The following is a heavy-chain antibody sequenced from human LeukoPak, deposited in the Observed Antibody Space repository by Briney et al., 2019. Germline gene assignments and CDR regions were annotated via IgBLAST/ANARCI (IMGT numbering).Heavy chain of an antibody. J-gene: IGHJ4*02. V-gene: IGHV3-11*04. CDR3: AREQYSNYRFDY. D-gene: IGHD4-11*01. Sequence: GGSLRLSCAASGFTFSDYYMSWIRQAPGKGLEWVSYISSSGSTIYYADSVKGRFTISRDNAKNSLYPQMNSLRAEDTAVYYCAREQYSNYRFDYWGQGTLVTVSS. CDR2: ISSSGSTI. CDR1: GFTFSDYY.